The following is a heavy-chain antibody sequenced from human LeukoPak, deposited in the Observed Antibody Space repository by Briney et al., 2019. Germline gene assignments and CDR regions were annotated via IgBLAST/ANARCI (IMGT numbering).Heavy chain of an antibody. J-gene: IGHJ5*02. Sequence: QPGGALRLSCVVSGFTFNNYAMSWVRQAPGKGLEWVSIISSSGTDTDYADSVRGRFIISRDNSNNTLYLQMKSLRAEDTAIYYCASHNWFDPWGQGTLVTVSS. CDR1: GFTFNNYA. V-gene: IGHV3-23*01. CDR2: ISSSGTDT. CDR3: ASHNWFDP.